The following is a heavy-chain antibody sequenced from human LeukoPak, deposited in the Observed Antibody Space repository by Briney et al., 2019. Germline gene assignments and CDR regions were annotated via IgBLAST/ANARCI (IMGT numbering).Heavy chain of an antibody. J-gene: IGHJ6*03. V-gene: IGHV1-18*01. CDR1: GYTFTSYG. Sequence: ASVKVSCKASGYTFTSYGISWVRQPPGQGLEWMGWISAYNGNTNYAQKLQGRVTMTTDTSTSTAYMELRSLRSDDTAVYYCARVEGPQTYYHILTGYYFSYYYYMDVWGKGTTVTVSS. CDR3: ARVEGPQTYYHILTGYYFSYYYYMDV. CDR2: ISAYNGNT. D-gene: IGHD3-9*01.